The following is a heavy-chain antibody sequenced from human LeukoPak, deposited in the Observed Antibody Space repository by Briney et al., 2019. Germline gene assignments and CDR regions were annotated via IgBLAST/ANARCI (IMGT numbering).Heavy chain of an antibody. CDR2: ISSSSSTI. Sequence: GGSLRLSCAASGFTFSSYSMNWVRQAPGKGLEWVSYISSSSSTIYYADSVKGRFTISRDNAKNSLYLQMNSLRAEDTAVYYCARPQIYYYYYYMDVWGKGTTVTVSS. J-gene: IGHJ6*03. CDR3: ARPQIYYYYYYMDV. V-gene: IGHV3-48*01. CDR1: GFTFSSYS.